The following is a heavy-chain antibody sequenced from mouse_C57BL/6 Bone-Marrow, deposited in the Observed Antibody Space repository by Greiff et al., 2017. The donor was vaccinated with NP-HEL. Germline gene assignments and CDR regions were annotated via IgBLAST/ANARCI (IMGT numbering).Heavy chain of an antibody. J-gene: IGHJ4*01. CDR1: GFTFSDYG. D-gene: IGHD2-3*01. CDR3: ARRGGYSGNYAMDY. CDR2: ISSGSSTI. Sequence: EVQGVESGGGLVKPGGSLKLSCAASGFTFSDYGMHWVRQAPEKGLEWVAYISSGSSTIYYADTVKGRFTISRDNAKNTLFLQMTSRRSEDTAMYYCARRGGYSGNYAMDYWGQGTSVTVSS. V-gene: IGHV5-17*01.